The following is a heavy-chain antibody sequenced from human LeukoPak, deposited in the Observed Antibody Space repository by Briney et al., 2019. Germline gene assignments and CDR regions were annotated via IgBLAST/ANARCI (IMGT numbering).Heavy chain of an antibody. CDR3: TRGYFDSSGHNSYAP. J-gene: IGHJ5*02. CDR1: GASLNNYH. CDR2: IYLSGLSTSGST. V-gene: IGHV4-4*07. Sequence: SETLSLTCTVAGASLNNYHWTWIRQPAGKGLEWIGRIYLSGLSTSGSTNYNPSLSSRVTMSLDTSKKQFFLNLTSVTAADTAVYYCTRGYFDSSGHNSYAPWGQRTLVTVSS. D-gene: IGHD3-22*01.